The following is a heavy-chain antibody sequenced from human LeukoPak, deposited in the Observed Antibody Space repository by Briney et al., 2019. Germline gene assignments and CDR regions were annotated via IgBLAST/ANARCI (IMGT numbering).Heavy chain of an antibody. D-gene: IGHD3-16*01. Sequence: SETLSLTGTVSGGSISSYYWSWIRQPPGKGLEWIGYIYYSGSTNYNPSLKSRVTISVDTSKNQFSLKLSSVTAADTAVYYCARWSPRNYGMDVWGQGTTVTVSS. V-gene: IGHV4-59*01. J-gene: IGHJ6*02. CDR2: IYYSGST. CDR1: GGSISSYY. CDR3: ARWSPRNYGMDV.